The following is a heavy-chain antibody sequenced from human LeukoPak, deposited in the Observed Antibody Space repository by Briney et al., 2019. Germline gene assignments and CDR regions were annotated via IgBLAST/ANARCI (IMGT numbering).Heavy chain of an antibody. Sequence: SETLSLTCTVSGGSVSGGSYYWSWIRQPPGKGLEWIGYIYYSGSTNYNPSLKSRVTISLDTSQNQFSLKLSSVTAADTAVYYCARAQYYYDTSGYYNDAFDIWGQGTMVTVSS. D-gene: IGHD3-22*01. CDR2: IYYSGST. V-gene: IGHV4-61*01. J-gene: IGHJ3*02. CDR1: GGSVSGGSYY. CDR3: ARAQYYYDTSGYYNDAFDI.